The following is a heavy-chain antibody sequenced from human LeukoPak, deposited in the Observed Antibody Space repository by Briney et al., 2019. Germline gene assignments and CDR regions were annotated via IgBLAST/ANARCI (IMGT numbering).Heavy chain of an antibody. CDR3: ARVGYDSSSYYYALFDD. J-gene: IGHJ4*02. V-gene: IGHV4-31*03. CDR2: IYYSGST. CDR1: GGSIRSGSYY. Sequence: PSETLSLTCTVSGGSIRSGSYYWSWIRQHPGKGLEWIGYIYYSGSTYYNPSLKSRVIISVDTSKNQFSLKLSSVTAADTAVYYCARVGYDSSSYYYALFDDWGQGTLVTVSS. D-gene: IGHD3-22*01.